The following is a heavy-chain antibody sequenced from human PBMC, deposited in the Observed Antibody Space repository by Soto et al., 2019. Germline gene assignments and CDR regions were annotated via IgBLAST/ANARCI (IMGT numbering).Heavy chain of an antibody. CDR3: VAFTIFGVANYYGMDV. J-gene: IGHJ6*02. V-gene: IGHV4-4*02. CDR1: GGSVSSSQW. CDR2: THHSGNT. D-gene: IGHD3-3*01. Sequence: PSETLSLTCAVSGGSVSSSQWWTWVRQPPGKGLEWIAETHHSGNTNYNPSLKSRVTISVDTSKNQFSLKLSSVTAADTAVYYCVAFTIFGVANYYGMDVWGQGTTVTVSS.